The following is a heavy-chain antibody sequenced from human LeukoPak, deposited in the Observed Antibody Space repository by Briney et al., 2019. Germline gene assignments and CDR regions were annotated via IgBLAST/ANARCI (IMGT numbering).Heavy chain of an antibody. CDR3: ARGDEWELAVDY. V-gene: IGHV1-2*02. Sequence: GASVKVSCKASGYPFSGYYINWVRCGPGQGLEWMGWIKPNSGDTNYAQKFQGRLTMTRDTTISTVYMELNRLRSDDTAVYYCARGDEWELAVDYWGQGTLITVSS. J-gene: IGHJ4*02. D-gene: IGHD1-26*01. CDR2: IKPNSGDT. CDR1: GYPFSGYY.